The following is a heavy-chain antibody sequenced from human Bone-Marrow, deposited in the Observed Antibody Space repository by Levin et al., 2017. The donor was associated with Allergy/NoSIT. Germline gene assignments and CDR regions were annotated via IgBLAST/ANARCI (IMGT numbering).Heavy chain of an antibody. CDR1: GFSFGDYA. V-gene: IGHV3-49*04. CDR2: IRSTPNGGTT. Sequence: GESLKISCMTSGFSFGDYAMSWVRQAPGKGLEWVGFIRSTPNGGTTEYAASVKDRFTISRDDSKNITYLQMNSLKTEDTAVYYCTRSAARLRWGQGTLVTVSS. CDR3: TRSAARLR. D-gene: IGHD6-6*01. J-gene: IGHJ4*02.